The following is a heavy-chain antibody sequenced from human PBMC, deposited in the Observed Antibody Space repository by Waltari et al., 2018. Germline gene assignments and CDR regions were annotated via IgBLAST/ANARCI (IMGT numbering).Heavy chain of an antibody. CDR1: GYTFTSYG. V-gene: IGHV1-18*01. D-gene: IGHD3-22*01. Sequence: QVQLVQSGAEVKKPGASVKVSCKASGYTFTSYGISWVRQAPGQGLEWMGWISAYNGNTNYAQKLQGRVTMTTDTSTSTAYMELRSLRSDDTAVYYCARDRENVYYDSSGYPDYWGQGTLVTVSS. J-gene: IGHJ4*02. CDR3: ARDRENVYYDSSGYPDY. CDR2: ISAYNGNT.